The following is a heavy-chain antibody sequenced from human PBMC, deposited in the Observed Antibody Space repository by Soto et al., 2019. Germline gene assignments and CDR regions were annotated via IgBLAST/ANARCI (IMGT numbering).Heavy chain of an antibody. CDR3: ATQVLPNYYYYGMDV. CDR2: IIPIFGTA. V-gene: IGHV1-69*12. CDR1: GGTFSSYG. J-gene: IGHJ6*02. Sequence: QVQLVQPGAEVKKPGSSVKVSCKASGGTFSSYGISWVRQAPGQGLEWMGGIIPIFGTADYTQKFQGRVTIIADESTSTDYMELSSLRSEDTAVYYCATQVLPNYYYYGMDVWGQGTTVTVSS.